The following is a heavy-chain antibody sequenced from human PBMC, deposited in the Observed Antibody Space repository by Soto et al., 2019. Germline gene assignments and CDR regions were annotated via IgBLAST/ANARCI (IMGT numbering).Heavy chain of an antibody. D-gene: IGHD2-15*01. Sequence: PSETLSLTCTVSGGSISSGDYYWSWIRQPPGKGLEWIGYIYYSGSTNYNPSLKSRVTISVDTSKNQFSLKLSSVTAADTAVYYCARHFGYCSGGSCYNWFDPWGQGTLVTVSS. V-gene: IGHV4-30-4*01. CDR2: IYYSGST. CDR1: GGSISSGDYY. CDR3: ARHFGYCSGGSCYNWFDP. J-gene: IGHJ5*02.